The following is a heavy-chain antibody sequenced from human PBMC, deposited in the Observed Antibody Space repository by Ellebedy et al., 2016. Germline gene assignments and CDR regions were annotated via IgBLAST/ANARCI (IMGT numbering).Heavy chain of an antibody. CDR3: VRGGLRGTSDI. CDR1: GFNFWSSW. Sequence: GESLKISCAASGFNFWSSWMTWVRQAPGKGLEWVAQIKPDGSEKYYVDSMKGRFTISRDNAKNSLYLQVNSLRVEDTAVYHCVRGGLRGTSDIWGQGTMITVSS. CDR2: IKPDGSEK. D-gene: IGHD4-17*01. J-gene: IGHJ3*02. V-gene: IGHV3-7*03.